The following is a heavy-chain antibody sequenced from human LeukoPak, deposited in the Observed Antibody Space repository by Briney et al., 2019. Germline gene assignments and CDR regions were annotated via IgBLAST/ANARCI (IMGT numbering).Heavy chain of an antibody. CDR2: IYSGGTT. V-gene: IGHV3-66*02. J-gene: IGHJ6*03. CDR1: GFTVSSNY. CDR3: ARERREFVAVPALPDYYYVDV. Sequence: GGSLRLSCAASGFTVSSNYMSWVRQAPGKGLDWVSVIYSGGTTYDADSVKGRFTISRDNSKNTLYLQMNSLRAEDTAVYYCARERREFVAVPALPDYYYVDVWGKGTTVTVSS. D-gene: IGHD2-2*01.